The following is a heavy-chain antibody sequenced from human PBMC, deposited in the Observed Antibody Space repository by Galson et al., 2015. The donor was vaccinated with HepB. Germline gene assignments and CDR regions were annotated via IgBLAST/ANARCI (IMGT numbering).Heavy chain of an antibody. J-gene: IGHJ3*02. D-gene: IGHD3-22*01. CDR2: IYSGGST. V-gene: IGHV3-53*01. CDR3: ARVLWYYYDSSGYYDAFDI. CDR1: GFTFSSNH. Sequence: SLRLSCAASGFTFSSNHMSWVRQAPGKGLEWVSLIYSGGSTYYADSVKGRFTISRDNSKNTLYLQMSSLRAEDTAVYYCARVLWYYYDSSGYYDAFDIWGQGTMVTVSS.